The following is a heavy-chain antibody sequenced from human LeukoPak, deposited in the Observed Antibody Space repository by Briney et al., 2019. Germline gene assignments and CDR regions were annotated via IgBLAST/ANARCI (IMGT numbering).Heavy chain of an antibody. Sequence: AAVKVSCKASGYTFISYAMNWVRQAPAQGLEWMGWINTNTANPTYAQGFTGRFVFSLDTSVSTAYLKISNLKAEDTAFYYCARLLVVVPGASIHWFDPWGQGTLVTVSS. CDR1: GYTFISYA. J-gene: IGHJ5*02. CDR3: ARLLVVVPGASIHWFDP. CDR2: INTNTANP. D-gene: IGHD2-2*01. V-gene: IGHV7-4-1*02.